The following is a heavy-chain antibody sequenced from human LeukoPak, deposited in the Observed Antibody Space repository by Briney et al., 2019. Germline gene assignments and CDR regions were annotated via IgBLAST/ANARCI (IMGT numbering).Heavy chain of an antibody. J-gene: IGHJ6*02. CDR1: GXIFSNYG. CDR2: ISYDGRSK. CDR3: ARDSYGMDV. V-gene: IGHV3-30*03. Sequence: PGGSLRLSCAASGXIFSNYGMHWVRQAPGKGLEWVAFISYDGRSKLYADSVRGRFTISRDNSKNTLDLQMNSLRAEDTAVCYCARDSYGMDVWGQGTTVTVSS.